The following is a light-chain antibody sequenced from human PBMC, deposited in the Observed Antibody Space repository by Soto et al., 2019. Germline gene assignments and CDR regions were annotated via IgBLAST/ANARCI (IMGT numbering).Light chain of an antibody. CDR3: GTWDSSLTTYV. CDR2: ENN. V-gene: IGLV1-51*02. CDR1: SSDIGRNY. J-gene: IGLJ1*01. Sequence: QSVLTQPPSVYAAPGQKVTISCSGSSSDIGRNYVSWYQHLPGTAPKLLIYENNKRPSGIPDRLSGSKSGSSATLGITGLQTGDEADYYCGTWDSSLTTYVFGPGTKVTVL.